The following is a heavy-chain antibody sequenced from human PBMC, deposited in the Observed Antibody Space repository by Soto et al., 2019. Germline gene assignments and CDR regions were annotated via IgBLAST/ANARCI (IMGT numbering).Heavy chain of an antibody. J-gene: IGHJ5*02. V-gene: IGHV3-30-3*01. D-gene: IGHD6-6*01. Sequence: GGSLRLSCAASGFTFSSYAMHWVRQAPGKGLEWVAVISYDGSNKYYADSVKGRFTISRDNSKNTLYLQMNSLRAEDTAVYYCARGLGSSPPRWFDPWGQGTLVTVSS. CDR3: ARGLGSSPPRWFDP. CDR2: ISYDGSNK. CDR1: GFTFSSYA.